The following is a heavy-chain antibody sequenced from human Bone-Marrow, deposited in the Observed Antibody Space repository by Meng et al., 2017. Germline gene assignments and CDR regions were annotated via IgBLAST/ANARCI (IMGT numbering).Heavy chain of an antibody. D-gene: IGHD3-16*02. CDR2: ISAYNGNT. J-gene: IGHJ4*02. CDR3: AREVITFGGVIVIPTRDY. CDR1: GYTFTSYG. V-gene: IGHV1-18*01. Sequence: QVRLVQAGAEVKKPEASVKVSCKASGYTFTSYGISWVRQAPGQGLEWMGWISAYNGNTNYAQKLQGRVTMTTDTSTSTAYMELRSLRSDDTAVYYCAREVITFGGVIVIPTRDYWGQGTLVTVSS.